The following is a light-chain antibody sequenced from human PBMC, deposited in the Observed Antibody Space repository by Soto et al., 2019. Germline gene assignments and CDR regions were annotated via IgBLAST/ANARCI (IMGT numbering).Light chain of an antibody. CDR3: QQYYSTPLT. J-gene: IGKJ4*01. Sequence: DIVMTQSPDSLAVSLGERATINCKSSQSVLYSSNNKNYLAWYQQKPGQPPKLLIYWASTRESGVPDRFSGRGSGTDFTLTISSLQAEDVAVYYCQQYYSTPLTFGGGTKGEIK. CDR2: WAS. CDR1: QSVLYSSNNKNY. V-gene: IGKV4-1*01.